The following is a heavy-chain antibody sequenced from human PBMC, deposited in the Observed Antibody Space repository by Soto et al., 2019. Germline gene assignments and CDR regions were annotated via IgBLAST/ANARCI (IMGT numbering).Heavy chain of an antibody. CDR3: AKGVAAAGSVSYYYYGMDV. CDR1: GFTFSSYA. J-gene: IGHJ6*02. Sequence: GGSLRLSCAASGFTFSSYAMSWVRQAPGKGLEWVSAISGSGGSTYYADSVKGRFTISRDNSKNTLYLQMNSLRAEDTAVYYCAKGVAAAGSVSYYYYGMDVWGQGTTVNVSS. CDR2: ISGSGGST. V-gene: IGHV3-23*01. D-gene: IGHD6-13*01.